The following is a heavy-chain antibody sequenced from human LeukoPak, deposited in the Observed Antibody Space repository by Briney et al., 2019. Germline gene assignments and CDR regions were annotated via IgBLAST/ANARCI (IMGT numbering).Heavy chain of an antibody. J-gene: IGHJ6*03. Sequence: PSQTLSLTRSVSGGSISSGSYYWSWIRQPAGKGLEWIGRIYTSGSTNYNPSLKSRVTISADTSKNQFSLKLSSVTAADTAVYYCARGVPAAIGYYYHYYMDVWGKGTTVTVSS. D-gene: IGHD2-2*02. CDR3: ARGVPAAIGYYYHYYMDV. CDR2: IYTSGST. V-gene: IGHV4-61*02. CDR1: GGSISSGSYY.